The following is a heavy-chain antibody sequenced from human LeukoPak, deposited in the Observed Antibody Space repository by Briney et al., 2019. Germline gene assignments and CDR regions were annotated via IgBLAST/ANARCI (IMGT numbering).Heavy chain of an antibody. CDR2: IYYTGNT. Sequence: SETLSLTCTVSGGSVSSTSYYWVWIRQAPGKGLEWIGTIYYTGNTFYNPSLKSRATMSVDTSKNQFSLKLSSVTAADTAVYYCARDNIVVVAATKAYYFDYWGQGTLVTVSS. CDR3: ARDNIVVVAATKAYYFDY. CDR1: GGSVSSTSYY. V-gene: IGHV4-39*07. D-gene: IGHD2-15*01. J-gene: IGHJ4*02.